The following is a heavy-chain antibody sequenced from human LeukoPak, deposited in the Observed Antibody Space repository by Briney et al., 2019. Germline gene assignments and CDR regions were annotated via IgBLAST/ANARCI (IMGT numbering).Heavy chain of an antibody. CDR2: INPNSGGT. J-gene: IGHJ4*02. V-gene: IGHV1-2*02. Sequence: GASVKVSCKASGHTFTDYYMHWVRQAPGQGFEWMGCINPNSGGTNYAQKFQGRVTMTRDTSISTAYMELTSLRSDDTAVYYCTRGLSIATRPAYYFDYWGQGTLVTVSS. D-gene: IGHD6-6*01. CDR1: GHTFTDYY. CDR3: TRGLSIATRPAYYFDY.